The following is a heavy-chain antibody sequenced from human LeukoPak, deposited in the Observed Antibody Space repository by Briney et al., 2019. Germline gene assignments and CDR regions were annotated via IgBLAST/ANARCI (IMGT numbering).Heavy chain of an antibody. V-gene: IGHV4-34*01. D-gene: IGHD3-3*01. CDR2: INHSVST. CDR1: GGSFSGYY. CDR3: ARGKNRITIFGVVIIEPYFDY. Sequence: SETLSLTCAVYGGSFSGYYWSWVRQPPGKGLEWIGEINHSVSTNYNPSLKSRVTISVDTSKNQFSLKLSSVTAADTAVYYCARGKNRITIFGVVIIEPYFDYWGQGTLVTVSS. J-gene: IGHJ4*02.